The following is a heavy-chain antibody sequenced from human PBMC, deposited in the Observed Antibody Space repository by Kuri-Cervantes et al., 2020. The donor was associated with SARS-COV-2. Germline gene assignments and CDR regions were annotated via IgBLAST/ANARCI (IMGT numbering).Heavy chain of an antibody. Sequence: GGSLRLSCAASGFTFSSYWMHWVRQAPGKGLVWVSRINSDGSSTSYADSVKGRFTISRDNAKNTLYLQMNSLRAEDTAVYYCATTYYYDSSGYYPEDYWGQGTLVTVSS. D-gene: IGHD3-22*01. CDR1: GFTFSSYW. CDR3: ATTYYYDSSGYYPEDY. V-gene: IGHV3-74*01. CDR2: INSDGSST. J-gene: IGHJ4*02.